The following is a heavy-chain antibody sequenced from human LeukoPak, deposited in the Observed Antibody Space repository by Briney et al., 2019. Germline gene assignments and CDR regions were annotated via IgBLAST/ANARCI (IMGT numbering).Heavy chain of an antibody. CDR2: ISWDSKNI. Sequence: PGGSLRLSCAASGFTFDDYAMFWVRHAPGKGLEWVSGISWDSKNIGYAASVQGRFTISRDNAKNSLHLQLSSLRAEDTAFYYCARGNRDSSGFYYYYGMDVWGQGTTVTVSS. V-gene: IGHV3-9*01. J-gene: IGHJ6*02. D-gene: IGHD6-19*01. CDR3: ARGNRDSSGFYYYYGMDV. CDR1: GFTFDDYA.